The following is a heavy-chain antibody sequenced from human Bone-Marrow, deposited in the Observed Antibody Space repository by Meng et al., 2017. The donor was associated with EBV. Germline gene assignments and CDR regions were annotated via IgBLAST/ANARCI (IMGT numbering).Heavy chain of an antibody. D-gene: IGHD1-26*01. J-gene: IGHJ4*02. V-gene: IGHV1-69*01. CDR2: IIPMYHSV. CDR1: GDTISSYA. CDR3: ARDPRSPPGGTF. Sequence: QVHLGQSGGEVKKPGLSVKVSCKASGDTISSYAISWVRQAPGQGLEWMGGIIPMYHSVSYSQKFQGRVTLSADVSTSTVYMELSSLTSEDTAVYYCARDPRSPPGGTFWGQGTLVTVSS.